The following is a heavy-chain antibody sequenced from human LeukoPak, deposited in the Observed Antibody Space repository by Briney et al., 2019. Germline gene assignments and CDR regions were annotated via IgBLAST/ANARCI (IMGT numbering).Heavy chain of an antibody. CDR3: AKMSGNSVLSSFDY. CDR1: GFSFSTYA. V-gene: IGHV3-23*01. J-gene: IGHJ4*02. D-gene: IGHD4-23*01. Sequence: PGGSLRLSCAASGFSFSTYAMSWVRQAPGKGLEWVSTISGGGTTTDYADSVKGRFTISRDNSKNTVYLQMNSLRAEDTAVYYCAKMSGNSVLSSFDYWGQGTLVTVSS. CDR2: ISGGGTTT.